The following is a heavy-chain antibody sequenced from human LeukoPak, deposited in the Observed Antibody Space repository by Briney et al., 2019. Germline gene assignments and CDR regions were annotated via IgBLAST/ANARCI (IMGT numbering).Heavy chain of an antibody. J-gene: IGHJ1*01. CDR3: ARETALYYYDSSGYRYFQH. V-gene: IGHV3-21*01. CDR2: ISSSSSYI. CDR1: GFTFSSYS. D-gene: IGHD3-22*01. Sequence: PGGSLRLSCAASGFTFSSYSMNWVRQAPGKGLEWVSSISSSSSYIYYADSVKGRFTISRDNAKNSLYLQMNSLRAADTAVYYCARETALYYYDSSGYRYFQHWGQGTLVTVSS.